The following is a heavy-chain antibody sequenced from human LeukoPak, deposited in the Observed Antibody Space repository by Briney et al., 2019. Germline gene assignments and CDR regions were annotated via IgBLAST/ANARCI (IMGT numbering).Heavy chain of an antibody. CDR1: GFTFSSYS. CDR3: AKDRITYSSSMYNNWFDP. CDR2: ISSSSSYI. Sequence: GGSLRLSCAASGFTFSSYSMNWVRQAPGKGLEWVSSISSSSSYIYYADSVKGRFTISRDNAKNSLYLQMNSLRAEDTAVYYCAKDRITYSSSMYNNWFDPWGQGTLVTVSS. V-gene: IGHV3-21*04. D-gene: IGHD6-13*01. J-gene: IGHJ5*02.